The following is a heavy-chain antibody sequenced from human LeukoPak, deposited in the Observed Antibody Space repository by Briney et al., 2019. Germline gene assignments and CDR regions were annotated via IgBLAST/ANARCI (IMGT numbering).Heavy chain of an antibody. V-gene: IGHV3-13*04. CDR2: MGKTAGDT. D-gene: IGHD6-13*01. Sequence: GGSLRLTCAASGFTFSTFDMHWVRQATGKGLEWVSGMGKTAGDTYYSGSVKGRFTISRENAENSVYLEMNSLEAGDTAVYYCARGAAGFDYWGQGTLVSVSS. CDR1: GFTFSTFD. CDR3: ARGAAGFDY. J-gene: IGHJ4*02.